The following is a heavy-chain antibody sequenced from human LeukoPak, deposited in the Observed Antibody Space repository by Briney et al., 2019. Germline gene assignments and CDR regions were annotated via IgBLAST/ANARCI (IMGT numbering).Heavy chain of an antibody. CDR1: GLTFSNYG. CDR3: GRGNFPSCNGDCFDS. J-gene: IGHJ4*02. V-gene: IGHV3-33*01. Sequence: SGGSLRLSCAVSGLTFSNYGMHWVRQAPGKGLEWLAVIWFDGSETRYVDSVKGRFTISRDDSRNTAFLQMNSLRVEDTAVYYCGRGNFPSCNGDCFDSWGQGTLVTVSS. D-gene: IGHD2-8*01. CDR2: IWFDGSET.